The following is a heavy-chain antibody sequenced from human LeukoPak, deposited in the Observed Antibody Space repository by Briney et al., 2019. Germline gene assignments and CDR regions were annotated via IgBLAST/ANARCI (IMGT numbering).Heavy chain of an antibody. Sequence: GGSLRLSCAASGFTFNSYSMNWVRQAPGKGLEWVSYISSSSSTIYYADSVKGRFTISRDNAKNSLYLQMNSLRAEDTAVYYCARLPGYCSSNSCYKMTIPFDYWGQGTLVTVSS. CDR3: ARLPGYCSSNSCYKMTIPFDY. CDR2: ISSSSSTI. CDR1: GFTFNSYS. D-gene: IGHD2-2*02. V-gene: IGHV3-48*01. J-gene: IGHJ4*02.